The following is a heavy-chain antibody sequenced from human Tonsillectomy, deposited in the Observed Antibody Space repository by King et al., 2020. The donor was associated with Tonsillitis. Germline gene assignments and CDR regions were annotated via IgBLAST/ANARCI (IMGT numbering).Heavy chain of an antibody. CDR1: GGTFSNYA. D-gene: IGHD3-22*01. CDR3: ASPDYYDSSGYYYAFDY. CDR2: IIPIFGIA. V-gene: IGHV1-69*01. J-gene: IGHJ4*02. Sequence: QLVQSGAEVKKPGSSVKVSCKASGGTFSNYAISWVRQAPGQGLEWMGGIIPIFGIANYAQKFQGRVTITADESTSTAYMELSSLRSEDTAVYYCASPDYYDSSGYYYAFDYWVQGTLVTVSS.